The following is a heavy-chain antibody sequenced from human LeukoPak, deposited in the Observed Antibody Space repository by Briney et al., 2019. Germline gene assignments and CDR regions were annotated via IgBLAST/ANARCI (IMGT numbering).Heavy chain of an antibody. D-gene: IGHD3-10*01. CDR3: ARWTGVIDQ. Sequence: GRSLRLSCAASGFTFSSYGMHWVRQAPGKGLEWVAVIWYDGSNKYYADSVKGRFTISRDNSKNTLYLQMNSLRAEDTAVYYCARWTGVIDQWGQGTLVTVSS. CDR1: GFTFSSYG. V-gene: IGHV3-33*01. CDR2: IWYDGSNK. J-gene: IGHJ4*02.